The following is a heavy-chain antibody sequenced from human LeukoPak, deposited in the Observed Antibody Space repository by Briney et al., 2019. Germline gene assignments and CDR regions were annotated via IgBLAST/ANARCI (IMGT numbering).Heavy chain of an antibody. V-gene: IGHV3-30*18. D-gene: IGHD3/OR15-3a*01. Sequence: PGRSLRLSCAASGFTFSSYGMHWVRQAPGKGLEWVAVISYDGSNKYYADSVKGRFTISRDNSKNTLFLQMNSLRAEDTAIYYCTKDLDDNNGGFWGQGALVTVSS. CDR1: GFTFSSYG. J-gene: IGHJ4*02. CDR2: ISYDGSNK. CDR3: TKDLDDNNGGF.